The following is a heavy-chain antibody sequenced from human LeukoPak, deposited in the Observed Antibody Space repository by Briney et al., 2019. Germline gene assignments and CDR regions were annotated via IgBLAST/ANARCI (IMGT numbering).Heavy chain of an antibody. CDR1: GFTFSSFT. J-gene: IGHJ4*02. V-gene: IGHV3-21*01. D-gene: IGHD5-12*01. Sequence: GGSLRLSCAASGFTFSSFTMNWVRQAPGKGLEWVSSISSSGSDMYYAESVKGRFTISRDNAKSSLYLQMNSLRAEDTAVYYCPSSRVATSDYWGQGTLVTVSS. CDR3: PSSRVATSDY. CDR2: ISSSGSDM.